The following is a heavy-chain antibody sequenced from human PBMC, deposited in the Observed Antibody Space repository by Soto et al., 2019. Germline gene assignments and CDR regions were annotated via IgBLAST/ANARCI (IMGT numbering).Heavy chain of an antibody. CDR3: GRVMIGTSRHTDSDY. D-gene: IGHD2-2*01. V-gene: IGHV4-39*01. CDR1: GASISSRDYY. J-gene: IGHJ4*02. CDR2: IDYNGVT. Sequence: SETLSLTCSVSGASISSRDYYWGWIRPTPGKGLEWIGNIDYNGVTYYNPSLKSRVTVSKDTSKNQFSLKVASVTAADTAIYYCGRVMIGTSRHTDSDYWGQGTQVTVSS.